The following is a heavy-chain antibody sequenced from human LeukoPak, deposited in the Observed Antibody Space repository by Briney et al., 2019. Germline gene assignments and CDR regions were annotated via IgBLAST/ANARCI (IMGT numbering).Heavy chain of an antibody. V-gene: IGHV4-39*07. Sequence: SETLSLTCSVSGVPISSRSYYWGWIRQPPGKGLEWIGSMYFSGTTYYNPSLKSRVTISVDTSKNQFSLKLSSVTAADTAVYYCARGGVVGIGPIFDPWGQGTLVTVSS. D-gene: IGHD2-15*01. CDR1: GVPISSRSYY. J-gene: IGHJ5*02. CDR2: MYFSGTT. CDR3: ARGGVVGIGPIFDP.